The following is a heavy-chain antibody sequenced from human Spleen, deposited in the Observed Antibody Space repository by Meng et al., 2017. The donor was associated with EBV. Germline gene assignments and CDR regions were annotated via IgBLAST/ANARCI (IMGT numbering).Heavy chain of an antibody. CDR1: GGSISTGGYF. J-gene: IGHJ5*02. V-gene: IGHV4-30-4*01. CDR2: IYYSGDT. D-gene: IGHD3-3*01. CDR3: ARGSWGGYFNYFDP. Sequence: LQRSGPRLVRPSQPLSLTCAVSGGSISTGGYFWSWIRQPPGKGLEWIGYIYYSGDTYYSPSLKSRLTVSVDRSKNQFSLKLTSVTAADTAVYYCARGSWGGYFNYFDPWGQGTLVTVSS.